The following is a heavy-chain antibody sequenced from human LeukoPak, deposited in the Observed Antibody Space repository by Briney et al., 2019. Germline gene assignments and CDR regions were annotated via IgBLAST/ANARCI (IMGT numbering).Heavy chain of an antibody. J-gene: IGHJ1*01. CDR1: GFAYSTTW. V-gene: IGHV3-7*01. CDR2: IGQGERQM. Sequence: GGSLRLSCVASGFAYSTTWMNWVRQAPGKGLEWVANIGQGERQMNYADSVKGRFSISRDNARSSLFLQLNSLRAEDTAVYYCASSYLKHWGQGTLVTVSS. CDR3: ASSYLKH.